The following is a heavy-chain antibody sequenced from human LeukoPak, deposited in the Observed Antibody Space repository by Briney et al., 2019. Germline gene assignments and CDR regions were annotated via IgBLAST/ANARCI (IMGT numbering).Heavy chain of an antibody. J-gene: IGHJ6*03. CDR2: MNPNSGNT. CDR3: ASRVHSSSWYDYYYYMDV. CDR1: GYTFTSYD. Sequence: ASVKVSCKASGYTFTSYDINWVRLATGQGLEWMGWMNPNSGNTGYAQKFQGRVTMTRNTSISTAYMELSSLRSEDTAVYYCASRVHSSSWYDYYYYMDVWGKGTTVTVSS. V-gene: IGHV1-8*01. D-gene: IGHD6-13*01.